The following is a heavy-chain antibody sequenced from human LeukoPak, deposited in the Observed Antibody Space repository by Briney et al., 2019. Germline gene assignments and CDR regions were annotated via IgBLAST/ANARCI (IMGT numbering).Heavy chain of an antibody. D-gene: IGHD6-13*01. CDR2: IIPIFGTA. CDR1: GGTFSSYA. V-gene: IGHV1-69*13. Sequence: ASVKVSCKASGGTFSSYAISWVRQAPGQGLEWMGGIIPIFGTANYAQKFQGRVTITADESTSTAYMELSSLRSEDTAVYYCARGRLYSSSWYGGLDYYYGMDVWGKGTTVTVSS. J-gene: IGHJ6*04. CDR3: ARGRLYSSSWYGGLDYYYGMDV.